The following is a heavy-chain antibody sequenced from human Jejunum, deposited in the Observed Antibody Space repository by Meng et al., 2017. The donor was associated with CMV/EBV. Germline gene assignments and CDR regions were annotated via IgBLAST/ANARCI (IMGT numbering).Heavy chain of an antibody. CDR3: AAEVAVRNYFSYGMDV. J-gene: IGHJ6*02. V-gene: IGHV3-66*02. Sequence: SVNSSFMPWVRMAPGKGLEWVAVGYSARMTYYADSVKGRFTISRDSSKNTMFLQMDGLRLEDTAKYYCAAEVAVRNYFSYGMDVWGQGTTVTVSS. CDR2: GYSARMT. CDR1: SVNSSF. D-gene: IGHD3-10*01.